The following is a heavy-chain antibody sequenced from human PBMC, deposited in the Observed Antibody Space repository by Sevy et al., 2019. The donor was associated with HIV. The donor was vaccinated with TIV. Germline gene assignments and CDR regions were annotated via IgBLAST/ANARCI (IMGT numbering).Heavy chain of an antibody. CDR1: GYTLTQVS. D-gene: IGHD3-22*01. CDR2: FDPEDGET. Sequence: ASVKVSCKVSGYTLTQVSMHWVRQVPGEGLEWMGSFDPEDGETIYAQKFQGRVTMTEDTSTDTAYMELNSLRSEDTAVYFCATTKDYYDSSGCPFDYWGQGTLVTVSS. V-gene: IGHV1-24*01. J-gene: IGHJ4*02. CDR3: ATTKDYYDSSGCPFDY.